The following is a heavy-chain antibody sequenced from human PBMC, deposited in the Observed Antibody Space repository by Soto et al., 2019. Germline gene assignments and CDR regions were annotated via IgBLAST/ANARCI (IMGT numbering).Heavy chain of an antibody. CDR2: IFSSGSP. D-gene: IGHD3-10*01. J-gene: IGHJ4*02. V-gene: IGHV4-39*01. CDR1: GGSIINSDYY. CDR3: ATTRGLAVGGSFDY. Sequence: PSETLSLTCSVSGGSIINSDYYWGWIRQPPGKGLEWMGSIFSSGSPYNTPSFQSRVAMSVDTSTNQFSLRLSSVTAADTAVYYCATTRGLAVGGSFDYWGQGMLVTVSS.